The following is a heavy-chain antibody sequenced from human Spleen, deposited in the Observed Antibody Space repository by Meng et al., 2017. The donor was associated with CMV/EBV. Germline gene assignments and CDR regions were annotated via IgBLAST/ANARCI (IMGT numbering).Heavy chain of an antibody. V-gene: IGHV3-7*03. Sequence: GGSLRLSCAASGFTFSSHWMTWVRQAPGKGLEWVANINQDGSQKNYVDSVKGRFTISRDNSKNSLYLQMNSLRTEDTALYYCAKDLSGSYYDWGGYGMDVWGQGTTVTVSS. J-gene: IGHJ6*02. CDR3: AKDLSGSYYDWGGYGMDV. CDR1: GFTFSSHW. D-gene: IGHD1-26*01. CDR2: INQDGSQK.